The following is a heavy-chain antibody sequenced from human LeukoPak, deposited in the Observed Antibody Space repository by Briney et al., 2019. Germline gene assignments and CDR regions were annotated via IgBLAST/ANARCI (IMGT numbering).Heavy chain of an antibody. CDR3: AKADHVATTTPDY. J-gene: IGHJ4*02. CDR2: ISGSGGST. Sequence: GGSLRLSCAASGFTFSSYAMSWVRQAPGKGLEWVSAISGSGGSTHYADSVKGRFTISRDNSKNTLYLQMNSLRAEDTAVYYCAKADHVATTTPDYWGQGTLVTVSS. D-gene: IGHD5-12*01. V-gene: IGHV3-23*01. CDR1: GFTFSSYA.